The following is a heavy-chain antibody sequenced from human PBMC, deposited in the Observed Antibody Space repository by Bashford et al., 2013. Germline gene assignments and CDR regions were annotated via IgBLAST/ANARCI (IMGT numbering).Heavy chain of an antibody. CDR2: IKAGDNT. CDR1: GYSLTTYA. CDR3: ATNRGGMDV. Sequence: ASVKVSCRASGYSLTTYAMHWVRQAPGQRLEWMGWIKAGDNTKYSQKFQGRVTITRDTSASTAYMELSSLRYEDTAVYYCATNRGGMDVWGQGDHGSPSP. V-gene: IGHV1-3*01. J-gene: IGHJ6*02. D-gene: IGHD2/OR15-2a*01.